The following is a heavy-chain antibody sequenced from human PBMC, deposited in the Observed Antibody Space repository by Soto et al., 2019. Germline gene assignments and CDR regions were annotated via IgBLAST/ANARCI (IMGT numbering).Heavy chain of an antibody. Sequence: ASVKVSCKASGYTFSSYGISWVRQAPGQGLEWMGWISAYNGNTNYAQKLQGRVTMTTDTSTSTAYMELRSLRSDDTAVYYCARDDYSYGFHQHWGQDTLVTVSS. V-gene: IGHV1-18*01. D-gene: IGHD5-18*01. CDR2: ISAYNGNT. J-gene: IGHJ1*01. CDR3: ARDDYSYGFHQH. CDR1: GYTFSSYG.